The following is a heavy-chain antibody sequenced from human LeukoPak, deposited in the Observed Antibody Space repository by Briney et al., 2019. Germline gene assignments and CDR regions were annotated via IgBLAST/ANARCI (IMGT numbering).Heavy chain of an antibody. J-gene: IGHJ4*02. CDR1: GYTFTSYY. CDR3: ARDKDYYDSSGLYYFDY. D-gene: IGHD3-22*01. V-gene: IGHV1-46*01. CDR2: INPSGGST. Sequence: ASVKVSCKASGYTFTSYYMHWVRQDPGQGLEWMGIINPSGGSTSYAQKFQGRVTMTRDTSTSTVYMELSSLRSEDTAVYYCARDKDYYDSSGLYYFDYWGQGTLVTVSS.